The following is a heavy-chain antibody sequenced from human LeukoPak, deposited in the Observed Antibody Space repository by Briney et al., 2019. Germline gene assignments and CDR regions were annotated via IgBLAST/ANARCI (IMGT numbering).Heavy chain of an antibody. J-gene: IGHJ4*02. Sequence: PSETLSLTCTVSGGSISSSSYYWGWIRQPPGKGLEWIGSIYYSGSTYYNPSLKSRVTISVDTSKNQFSLKLSSATAADTAVYYCARHGYSYGNSFDYWGQGTLVTVSS. CDR2: IYYSGST. D-gene: IGHD5-18*01. CDR1: GGSISSSSYY. CDR3: ARHGYSYGNSFDY. V-gene: IGHV4-39*01.